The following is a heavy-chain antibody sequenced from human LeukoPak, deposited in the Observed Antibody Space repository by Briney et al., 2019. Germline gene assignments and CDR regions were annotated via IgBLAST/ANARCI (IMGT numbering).Heavy chain of an antibody. Sequence: GGSLRLSXAASGFTFSSYWMHWVRQAPGKGLMWVSRINSDGSSTSYADSVKGRFTISRDNAKNTLYLQMNSLRAEDTAVYYCARDQETNWDVWGKGTTVTVSS. J-gene: IGHJ6*04. V-gene: IGHV3-74*01. D-gene: IGHD2-8*01. CDR2: INSDGSST. CDR3: ARDQETNWDV. CDR1: GFTFSSYW.